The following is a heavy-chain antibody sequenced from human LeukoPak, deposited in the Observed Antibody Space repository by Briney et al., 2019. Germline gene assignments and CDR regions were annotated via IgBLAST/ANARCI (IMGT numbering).Heavy chain of an antibody. Sequence: GGSLRLSCTASGLTFGDYAMSWVRQAPGKGLEWVGFIRSKAYGGTTEYAASVKGRFTISRDDSKSIAYLQMNSLKTEDTAVYYCTRWSYSSGWYSHYWGQGTLVTVSS. CDR1: GLTFGDYA. CDR2: IRSKAYGGTT. D-gene: IGHD6-19*01. J-gene: IGHJ4*02. CDR3: TRWSYSSGWYSHY. V-gene: IGHV3-49*04.